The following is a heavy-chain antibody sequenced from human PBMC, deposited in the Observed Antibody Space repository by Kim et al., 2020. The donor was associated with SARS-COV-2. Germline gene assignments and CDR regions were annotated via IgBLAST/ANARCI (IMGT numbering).Heavy chain of an antibody. CDR1: GGTFSSYA. CDR3: AREVGSYCSSTSCHNWFDP. D-gene: IGHD2-2*01. Sequence: SVKVSCKASGGTFSSYAISWVRQAPGQGLEWMGGIIPIFGTANYAQKFQGRVTITADESTSTAYMELSSLRSEDTAVYYCAREVGSYCSSTSCHNWFDPWGQGTLVTVSS. V-gene: IGHV1-69*13. CDR2: IIPIFGTA. J-gene: IGHJ5*02.